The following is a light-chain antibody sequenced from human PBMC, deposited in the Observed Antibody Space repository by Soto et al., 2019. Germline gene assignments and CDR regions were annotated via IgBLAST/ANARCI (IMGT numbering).Light chain of an antibody. J-gene: IGKJ2*01. CDR2: AAS. CDR1: QSINRY. Sequence: DIQMTQSPSSLSASVGDRVTITCRASQSINRYLNWYQQKPGRAPKLLISAASSLQSGVPSRFSGSGSGRDFTLTISSLEREDSATYYCQQSYSIVYTFGQGTKLEIK. CDR3: QQSYSIVYT. V-gene: IGKV1-39*01.